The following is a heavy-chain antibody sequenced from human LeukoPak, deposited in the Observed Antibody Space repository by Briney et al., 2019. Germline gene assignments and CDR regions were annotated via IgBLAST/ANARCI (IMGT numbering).Heavy chain of an antibody. V-gene: IGHV1-69*05. CDR2: IIPISGTA. CDR3: ARVEEIGYCSSTSCPHLYYYYYMDV. CDR1: GGTFSSYA. Sequence: GSSVKLSCKASGGTFSSYAISWVRQAPGQGLEWMGGIIPISGTANYAQKFQGRVTITTDESTSTAYLELSSLRSEDTAVYYCARVEEIGYCSSTSCPHLYYYYYMDVWGKGTTVTVSS. D-gene: IGHD2-2*01. J-gene: IGHJ6*03.